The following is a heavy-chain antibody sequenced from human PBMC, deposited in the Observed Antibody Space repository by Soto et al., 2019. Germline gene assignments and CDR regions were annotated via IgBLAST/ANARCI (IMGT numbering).Heavy chain of an antibody. J-gene: IGHJ4*02. D-gene: IGHD1-26*01. V-gene: IGHV3-30-3*01. CDR3: EREWSVANPGY. Sequence: GGSLRLSCAASGFTFSNYSMHWVRQAPGKGLEWVAVISKDGDKKYYADSVKGRFTISRDNSKNTLYLQMNSLRPEDTAVHYCEREWSVANPGYWGQGTQVTVSS. CDR2: ISKDGDKK. CDR1: GFTFSNYS.